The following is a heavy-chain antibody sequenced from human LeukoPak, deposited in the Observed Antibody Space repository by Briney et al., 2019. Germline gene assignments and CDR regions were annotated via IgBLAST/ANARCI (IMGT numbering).Heavy chain of an antibody. CDR1: GFTFDDYA. Sequence: GRSLRLSCTASGFTFDDYAMHWVRQAPGKGLEWVSSISWNGGSIGYADSVKGRFTISRDDAKNSLYLQMNSLRPEDTALYYCAQDMAPPSSGTFDYWGQGTLVTVSS. V-gene: IGHV3-9*01. CDR3: AQDMAPPSSGTFDY. CDR2: ISWNGGSI. D-gene: IGHD6-19*01. J-gene: IGHJ4*02.